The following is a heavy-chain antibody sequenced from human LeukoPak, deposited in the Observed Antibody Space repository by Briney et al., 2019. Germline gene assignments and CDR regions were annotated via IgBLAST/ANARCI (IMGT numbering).Heavy chain of an antibody. Sequence: GGSLRLSCAASGFIFDTYGMSWVRQAPGKGLEWVASISGGGDRTYYADSVKGRFTISRDNFKNALYMQMNSLRAEDTAVYYCAEDRPYLAYGSGRADYWGQGTLVTVSS. J-gene: IGHJ4*02. CDR1: GFIFDTYG. D-gene: IGHD3-10*01. V-gene: IGHV3-23*01. CDR2: ISGGGDRT. CDR3: AEDRPYLAYGSGRADY.